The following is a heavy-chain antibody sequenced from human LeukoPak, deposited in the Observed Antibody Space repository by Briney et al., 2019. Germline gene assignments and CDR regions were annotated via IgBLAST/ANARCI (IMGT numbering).Heavy chain of an antibody. J-gene: IGHJ5*01. CDR1: GGSISSSSYY. V-gene: IGHV4-39*01. CDR3: VAGAAMVMDWFDS. Sequence: SETLSLTCTVSGGSISSSSYYWGWIRQPPGKGLEWIGSIYYSGSTYYNPSLKSRVTISVDTSKNQFSLKLSSVTAADTAVYYCVAGAAMVMDWFDSWGQGTLVTVSS. D-gene: IGHD5-18*01. CDR2: IYYSGST.